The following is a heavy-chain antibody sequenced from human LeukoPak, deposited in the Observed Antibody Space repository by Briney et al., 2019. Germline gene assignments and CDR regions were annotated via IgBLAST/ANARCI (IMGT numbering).Heavy chain of an antibody. CDR1: GGSISSYY. V-gene: IGHV4-59*01. CDR2: IYYSGST. CDR3: ARGNDYVWGSYRTYYMDV. J-gene: IGHJ6*03. D-gene: IGHD3-16*02. Sequence: PSETLPLTCTVSGGSISSYYWSWIRQPPGKGLEWIGYIYYSGSTNYNPSPKSRVTISVDTSKNQFSLQLSSVTAADTAVYYCARGNDYVWGSYRTYYMDVWGKGTTVTVSS.